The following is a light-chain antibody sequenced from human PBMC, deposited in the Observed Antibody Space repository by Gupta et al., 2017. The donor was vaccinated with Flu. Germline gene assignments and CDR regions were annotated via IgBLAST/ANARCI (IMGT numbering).Light chain of an antibody. CDR2: LGS. V-gene: IGKV2-28*01. Sequence: VSPGKAAASARVTSQGLQNTKAINYLDWYMQKPGQSPKLLIYLGSSREPGVPDRFSGSGSGTDFTLKISRVEAEDVGVYYCMQAQHIPRTFGGGTKVEIK. CDR1: QGLQNTKAINY. CDR3: MQAQHIPRT. J-gene: IGKJ4*01.